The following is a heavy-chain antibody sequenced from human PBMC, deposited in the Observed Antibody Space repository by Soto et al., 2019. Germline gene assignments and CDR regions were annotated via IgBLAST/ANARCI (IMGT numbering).Heavy chain of an antibody. V-gene: IGHV3-23*01. J-gene: IGHJ4*02. CDR2: ISGSGGST. D-gene: IGHD2-15*01. CDR1: GFTFSSYA. Sequence: EVQLLESGGGLVQPGGSLRLSCAASGFTFSSYAMSWVRQAPGKGLEWVSAISGSGGSTYYADSVKGRCTISRDNSKNTLYLQMNSLRAEDTAVYYCAKDRTYCSGGSCNVPDYWGQGALVTVSS. CDR3: AKDRTYCSGGSCNVPDY.